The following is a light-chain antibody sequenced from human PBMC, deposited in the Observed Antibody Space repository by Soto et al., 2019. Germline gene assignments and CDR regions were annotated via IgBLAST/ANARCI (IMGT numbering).Light chain of an antibody. V-gene: IGKV3-20*01. Sequence: EVVMTQSPATLSVSPGERATLSARASQSVSNSYLAWYQQKPGQAPRLLIYGASSRATGIPDRFSGSGSGTDFTLTISRLEPEDFAVYYCQQFSSYPLTFGGGTKVDIK. CDR3: QQFSSYPLT. CDR2: GAS. J-gene: IGKJ4*01. CDR1: QSVSNSY.